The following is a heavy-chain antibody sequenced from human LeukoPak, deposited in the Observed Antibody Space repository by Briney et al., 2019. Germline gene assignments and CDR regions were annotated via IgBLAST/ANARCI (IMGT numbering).Heavy chain of an antibody. V-gene: IGHV3-21*05. D-gene: IGHD5-12*01. Sequence: GTLSLTCAVSGGSISSSNWWSWVRQPPGKGLEWVSYMSSDSSFINYADSVKGRFTISRDNAKNSLFLQMDSPRADDTAVYYCARGEVATTYYYGMDVWGQGTTVTVSS. CDR1: GGSISSSN. J-gene: IGHJ6*02. CDR3: ARGEVATTYYYGMDV. CDR2: MSSDSSFI.